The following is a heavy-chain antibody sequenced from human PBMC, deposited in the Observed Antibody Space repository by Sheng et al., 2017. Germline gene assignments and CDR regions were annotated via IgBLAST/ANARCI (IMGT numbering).Heavy chain of an antibody. D-gene: IGHD6-13*01. CDR1: GGSISSSSYY. V-gene: IGHV4-39*07. J-gene: IGHJ5*02. Sequence: QLQLQESGPGLVKPSETLSLTCTVSGGSISSSSYYWGWIRQPPGKGLEWIGSIYYSGSTYYNPSLKSRVTISVDTSKNQFSLKLSSVTAADTAVYYCARRPYSSSPGGWFDPWGQGTLVTVSS. CDR2: IYYSGST. CDR3: ARRPYSSSPGGWFDP.